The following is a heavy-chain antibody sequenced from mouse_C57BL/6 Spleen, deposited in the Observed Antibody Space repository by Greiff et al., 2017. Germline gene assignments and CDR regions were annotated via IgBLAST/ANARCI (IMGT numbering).Heavy chain of an antibody. CDR3: ARYMSNGDYYFDY. V-gene: IGHV7-3*01. CDR1: GFTFTDYY. Sequence: EVQVVESGGGLVQPGGSLSLSCAASGFTFTDYYMSWVRQPPGKALEWLGFIRNKANGYTTEYSASVKGRFTISRDNSQSILYLQMNALRAEDSATYYCARYMSNGDYYFDYWGQGTTLTVAS. J-gene: IGHJ2*01. CDR2: IRNKANGYTT. D-gene: IGHD4-1*01.